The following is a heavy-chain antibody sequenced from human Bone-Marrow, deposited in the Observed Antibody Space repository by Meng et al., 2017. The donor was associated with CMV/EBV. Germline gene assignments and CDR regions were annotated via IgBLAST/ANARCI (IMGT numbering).Heavy chain of an antibody. CDR1: GYTFTSYF. D-gene: IGHD6-13*01. CDR2: INPSGGST. Sequence: GESLKISCKASGYTFTSYFMHWVRQAPGQGLEWMGIINPSGGSTSYAQKFQGRVTMTRDTSTSTVYMELSSLRSEDTAMYYCARSSSTNGRRFDYWGQGTLVTVSS. CDR3: ARSSSTNGRRFDY. J-gene: IGHJ4*02. V-gene: IGHV1-46*01.